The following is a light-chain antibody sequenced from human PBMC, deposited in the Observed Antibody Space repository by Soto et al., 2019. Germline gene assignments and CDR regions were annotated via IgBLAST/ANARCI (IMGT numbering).Light chain of an antibody. J-gene: IGKJ1*01. CDR3: QQYNDYSTWT. CDR2: DAS. Sequence: DIQMTQSPSTLSASVGDRVTITCRASQSISSWLAWYQQKPGKAPKVLIFDASSLESGVPSRFSGSGSATEFTLTISSLQPDDFATYYCQQYNDYSTWTFGQGTKVDIK. CDR1: QSISSW. V-gene: IGKV1-5*01.